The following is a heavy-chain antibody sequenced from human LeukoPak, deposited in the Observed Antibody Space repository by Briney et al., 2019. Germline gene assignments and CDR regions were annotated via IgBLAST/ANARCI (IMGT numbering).Heavy chain of an antibody. J-gene: IGHJ4*02. CDR3: ATHTEVTGRPLFDY. CDR2: INPNSGGT. D-gene: IGHD2-21*02. CDR1: GYTFTNYG. Sequence: ASVKVSCKASGYTFTNYGISWVRQAPGQGLEWMGWINPNSGGTTYAQKFQGRITMTRDTPISTAYMELSRLISDDTAVYYCATHTEVTGRPLFDYWGQGTLVTVSS. V-gene: IGHV1-2*02.